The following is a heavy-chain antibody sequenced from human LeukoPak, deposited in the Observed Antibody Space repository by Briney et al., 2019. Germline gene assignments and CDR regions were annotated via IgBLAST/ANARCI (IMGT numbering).Heavy chain of an antibody. J-gene: IGHJ6*02. D-gene: IGHD3-10*01. Sequence: GGSLRLSCAASGFTFSSYSMNWVRQAPGKGLEWVPVIYSGGSTYYADSVKGRFTISRDNSKNTLYLQMNSLRAEDTAVYYCARGRYYGSGSSSGYYYGMDVWGQGTTVTVSS. CDR2: IYSGGST. V-gene: IGHV3-66*01. CDR1: GFTFSSYS. CDR3: ARGRYYGSGSSSGYYYGMDV.